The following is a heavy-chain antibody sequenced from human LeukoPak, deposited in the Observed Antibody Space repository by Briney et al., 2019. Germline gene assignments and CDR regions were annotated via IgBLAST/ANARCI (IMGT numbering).Heavy chain of an antibody. CDR2: INPNSGDT. Sequence: WASVKVSCKASGYTFTSYGISWVRQAPGQGPEWMGWINPNSGDTNYAQKFQGRVTMTRDASIGTAYMEVNRLRYDDTAVYYCARDVYTSGWRYFDLWGHGTLVTVSS. J-gene: IGHJ2*01. V-gene: IGHV1-2*02. CDR3: ARDVYTSGWRYFDL. D-gene: IGHD6-19*01. CDR1: GYTFTSYG.